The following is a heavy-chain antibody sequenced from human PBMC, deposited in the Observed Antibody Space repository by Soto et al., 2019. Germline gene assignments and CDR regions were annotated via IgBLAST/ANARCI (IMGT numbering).Heavy chain of an antibody. J-gene: IGHJ5*01. CDR1: GGSISSGGYY. Sequence: QVQLQESGPGLVKPSQTLSLTCTVSGGSISSGGYYWSWIRQHPGKGLEWIGNIYYSGRTYYNPSLKSRVTISVDTSKNQFSLKVSAVTGADTAVYYCARVFSDCSCFFDPWGQGTLVTVSS. D-gene: IGHD6-13*01. CDR2: IYYSGRT. CDR3: ARVFSDCSCFFDP. V-gene: IGHV4-31*03.